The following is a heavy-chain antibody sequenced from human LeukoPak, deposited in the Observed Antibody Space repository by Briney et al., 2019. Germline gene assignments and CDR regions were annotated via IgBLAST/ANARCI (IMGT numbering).Heavy chain of an antibody. J-gene: IGHJ4*02. V-gene: IGHV1-2*02. CDR2: INPNSGGT. CDR1: GYTFTGYY. Sequence: ASVKVSCKASGYTFTGYYMHWVRQAPGQGLEWMGWINPNSGGTNYAQKFQGRVTMTRDTSISTAYMELSRLRSDDTAVYYCARDPKIRWTSTYSSGLVVDYWAQGTLVTVSS. D-gene: IGHD6-19*01. CDR3: ARDPKIRWTSTYSSGLVVDY.